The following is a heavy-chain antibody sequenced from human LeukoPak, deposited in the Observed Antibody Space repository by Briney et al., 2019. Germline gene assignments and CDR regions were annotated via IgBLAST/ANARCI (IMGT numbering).Heavy chain of an antibody. CDR2: MNPNSGNT. CDR3: ARGGVAVAEFDY. Sequence: GASVKVSCKASGYTLTSYDINWVRQATGQGLEWMGWMNPNSGNTGYAQKFQGRVTMTRNTSISTAYMELSSLRSEDTAVYYCARGGVAVAEFDYWGQGTLVTVSS. D-gene: IGHD6-19*01. V-gene: IGHV1-8*01. J-gene: IGHJ4*02. CDR1: GYTLTSYD.